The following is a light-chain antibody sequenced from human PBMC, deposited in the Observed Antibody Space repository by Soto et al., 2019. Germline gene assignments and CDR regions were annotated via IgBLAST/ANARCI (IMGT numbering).Light chain of an antibody. CDR3: QQYSSYWT. V-gene: IGKV3-15*01. Sequence: EIVMTQSPSTLSVSPGDRATLSCRASQSVRSNLAWYQQRPGQAPRLLIYDASTRASGIPARISGSGSGTEFTLTVSGLQTDDFSVYYCQQYSSYWTFGQGTKVDIK. CDR1: QSVRSN. CDR2: DAS. J-gene: IGKJ1*01.